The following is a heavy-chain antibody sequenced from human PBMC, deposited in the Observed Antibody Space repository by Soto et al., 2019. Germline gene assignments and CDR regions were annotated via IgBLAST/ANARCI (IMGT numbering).Heavy chain of an antibody. CDR1: GGTFSSYA. V-gene: IGHV1-69*13. CDR2: IIPIFGTA. Sequence: ASVKVSCKASGGTFSSYAISWVRQAPGQGLEWMGGIIPIFGTANYAQKFQGRVTITADESTSTAYMELSSLRSEDTAVYYCARDRIVATVTTKGAPYWYFDLWGRGTLVTVSS. J-gene: IGHJ2*01. CDR3: ARDRIVATVTTKGAPYWYFDL. D-gene: IGHD4-17*01.